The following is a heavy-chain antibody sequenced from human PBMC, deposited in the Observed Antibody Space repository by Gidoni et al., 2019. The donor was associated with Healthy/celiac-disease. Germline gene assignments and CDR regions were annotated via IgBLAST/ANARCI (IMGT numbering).Heavy chain of an antibody. J-gene: IGHJ4*02. CDR1: GSPFIRYS. CDR3: AKDLTYPLWFGELLSIYDY. V-gene: IGHV3-23*01. D-gene: IGHD3-10*01. Sequence: EVQLLESGGGLVQPGGSLSLSCSASGSPFIRYSIGWVRQAPGQGLEWVSANSGRGGSTYYADSVKGRVTITRDNSKNMLYLQMNSLRAEDTAVYYCAKDLTYPLWFGELLSIYDYWGQGTLVTVSS. CDR2: NSGRGGST.